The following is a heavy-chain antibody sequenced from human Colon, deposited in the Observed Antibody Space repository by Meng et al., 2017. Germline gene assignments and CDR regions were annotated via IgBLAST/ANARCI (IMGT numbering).Heavy chain of an antibody. J-gene: IGHJ4*02. CDR3: ARASGSGF. CDR2: ISSSGDST. CDR1: GLTFSTSA. Sequence: EVQLLESGGGLVQTGGCMRLSCAAPGLTFSTSAMSWVRQAPGKGLECISIISSSGDSTYYADSVKGRFTISRDNSKNTLFLQMNSLRSEDSAVYYCARASGSGFWGQGTLVTVSS. D-gene: IGHD3-22*01. V-gene: IGHV3-23*01.